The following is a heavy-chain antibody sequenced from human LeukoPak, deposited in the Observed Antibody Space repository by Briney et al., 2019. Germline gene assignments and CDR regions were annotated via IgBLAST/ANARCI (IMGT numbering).Heavy chain of an antibody. J-gene: IGHJ5*02. Sequence: SVKVSCKASGGTFSSYAISWVRQAPGQGLEWMGRIIPIFGVANYAQKFQGRVTITADKSTSTAYMELSSLRSEDTAVYYCARAVAARPFDPWGQGTLVTVSS. CDR2: IIPIFGVA. V-gene: IGHV1-69*04. D-gene: IGHD6-6*01. CDR3: ARAVAARPFDP. CDR1: GGTFSSYA.